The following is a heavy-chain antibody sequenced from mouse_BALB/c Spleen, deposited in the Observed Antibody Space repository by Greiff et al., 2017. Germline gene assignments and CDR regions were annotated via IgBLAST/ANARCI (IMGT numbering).Heavy chain of an antibody. J-gene: IGHJ2*01. CDR3: ARDWITTVFDY. CDR2: INSNGGSN. V-gene: IGHV5-6-3*01. CDR1: GFTFSSYG. Sequence: EVMLVESGGGLVQPGGSLKLSCAASGFTFSSYGMSWVRQTPDKRLELVATINSNGGSNYYPDSVKGRFTISRDNAKNTLYLKMSSLKSEDTAMYYCARDWITTVFDYWGQGTTLTVSS. D-gene: IGHD1-1*01.